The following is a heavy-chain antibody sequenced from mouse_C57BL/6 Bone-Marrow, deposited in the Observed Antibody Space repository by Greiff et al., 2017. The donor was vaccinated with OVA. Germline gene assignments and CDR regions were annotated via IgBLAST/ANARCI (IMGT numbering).Heavy chain of an antibody. CDR1: GYSFTDYN. CDR3: AGFYYGSPYWYFDV. D-gene: IGHD1-1*01. J-gene: IGHJ1*03. CDR2: INPNYGTT. V-gene: IGHV1-39*01. Sequence: VQLKESGPELVKPGASVKISCKASGYSFTDYNMNWVKQSNGKSLEWIGVINPNYGTTSYNQKFKGKATLTVDQSSSTAYMQLNSLTSEDSAVYYCAGFYYGSPYWYFDVWGTGTTVTVSS.